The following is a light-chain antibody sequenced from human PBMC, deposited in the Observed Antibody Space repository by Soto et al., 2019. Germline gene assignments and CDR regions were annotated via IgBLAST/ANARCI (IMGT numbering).Light chain of an antibody. J-gene: IGLJ3*02. CDR3: CAYTARTTLSWV. V-gene: IGLV2-14*03. CDR2: DVD. Sequence: QSVLTQPTSVSGSPGRSITISCTGVSSDIGGYNHVSWYQQHPGNVPRLIIYDVDNRPLGISNRFSGSQSGNTASLSISGLQAEDEADYYCCAYTARTTLSWVFGGGTKVTVL. CDR1: SSDIGGYNH.